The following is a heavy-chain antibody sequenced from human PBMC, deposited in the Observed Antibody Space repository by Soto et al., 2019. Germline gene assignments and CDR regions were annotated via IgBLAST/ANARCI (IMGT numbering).Heavy chain of an antibody. CDR2: IDNSGST. J-gene: IGHJ5*02. V-gene: IGHV4-39*01. CDR3: ARPGRNSSSHRPFDP. CDR1: GGSISSSSYY. Sequence: QLQLQESGPGLVKPSETLSLTCTVSGGSISSSSYYWGWIRQPPGKGLEWIGSIDNSGSTYYNPSLKGRVTISVDTSKNQFSLRLSSVTAADTAVYYCARPGRNSSSHRPFDPWGQGTLVTVSS. D-gene: IGHD6-13*01.